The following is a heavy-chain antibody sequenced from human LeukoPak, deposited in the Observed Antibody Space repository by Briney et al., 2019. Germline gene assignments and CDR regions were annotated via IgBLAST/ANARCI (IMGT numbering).Heavy chain of an antibody. V-gene: IGHV3-23*01. CDR2: ISGSGVST. CDR3: AKDRYDLWLAREFDY. J-gene: IGHJ4*02. D-gene: IGHD3-3*01. CDR1: GFTFSSYA. Sequence: LTGGSLRLSCAASGFTFSSYAMSWVRQAPGKGLEWVSAISGSGVSTYYADSVKGRFTISRDNSKNTLYLQMNSLRAEDTAVYYCAKDRYDLWLAREFDYWGQGTLVTVSS.